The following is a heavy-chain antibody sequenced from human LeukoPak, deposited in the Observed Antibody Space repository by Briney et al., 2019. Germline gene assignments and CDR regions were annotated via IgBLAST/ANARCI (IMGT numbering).Heavy chain of an antibody. CDR3: ARVKKSSTRAPYDY. CDR1: GFTFSSYS. CDR2: ISSSSSYI. J-gene: IGHJ4*02. D-gene: IGHD6-13*01. Sequence: GGSLRLSCAASGFTFSSYSMNWVRQAPGKGLEWVSSISSSSSYIYYADSVKGRFTISRDNAKNSLYLQMNSLRAEDTAVYYCARVKKSSTRAPYDYWGQGTLVTVSS. V-gene: IGHV3-21*01.